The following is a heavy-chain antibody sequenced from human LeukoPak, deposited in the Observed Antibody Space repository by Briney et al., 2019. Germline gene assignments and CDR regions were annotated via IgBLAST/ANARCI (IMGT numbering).Heavy chain of an antibody. J-gene: IGHJ5*02. V-gene: IGHV4-4*07. Sequence: SETLSLTCTVSGGSISSYYWSWIRQPAGKGLEWIGRIYTSGSTNYNPSLKSRVTMSVDTSKNQFSLKLSSVTAADTAVYYCAGSPLTGYSSSWYGNWFDPWGQGTLVTVSS. CDR2: IYTSGST. D-gene: IGHD6-13*01. CDR1: GGSISSYY. CDR3: AGSPLTGYSSSWYGNWFDP.